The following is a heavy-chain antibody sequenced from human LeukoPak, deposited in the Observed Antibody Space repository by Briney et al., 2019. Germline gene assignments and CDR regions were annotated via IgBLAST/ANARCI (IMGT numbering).Heavy chain of an antibody. CDR2: ISAGSSNI. D-gene: IGHD3-10*01. Sequence: GGSLRLSCAASGFTFSSYNMNWVRQAPGKGLEWVSYISAGSSNIYYADSVKGRLTISRDNARNSLYLQMNSLRDEDTAVYYCARILSGSGSYGAFDIWGQGTMVSVSS. J-gene: IGHJ3*02. V-gene: IGHV3-48*02. CDR1: GFTFSSYN. CDR3: ARILSGSGSYGAFDI.